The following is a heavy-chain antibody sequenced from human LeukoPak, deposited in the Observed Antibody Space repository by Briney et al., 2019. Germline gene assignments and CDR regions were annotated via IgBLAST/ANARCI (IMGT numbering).Heavy chain of an antibody. J-gene: IGHJ3*02. CDR3: AREGAGEEDAFDI. V-gene: IGHV1-69*13. CDR2: IIPIFGTA. CDR1: GGTFSSYA. D-gene: IGHD3-16*01. Sequence: GASVKVSRKASGGTFSSYAISWVRQAPGQGLEWMGGIIPIFGTANYAQKFQGRVTITADESTSTAYMELSSLRSEDTAVYYCAREGAGEEDAFDIWGQGTMVTVSS.